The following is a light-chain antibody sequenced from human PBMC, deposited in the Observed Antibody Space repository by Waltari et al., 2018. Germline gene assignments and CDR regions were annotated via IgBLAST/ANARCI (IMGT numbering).Light chain of an antibody. CDR2: EGD. Sequence: NFMLTQPHSVSESPGKTVTISCTGSSDRSASNFVHWYQQRPGSAPIVVMFEGDQRPSGVPDRFSGSIDSSSNSASLTISGLRTEDEADYYCQSYDDINKVVFGGGTKLTVL. V-gene: IGLV6-57*02. J-gene: IGLJ2*01. CDR1: SDRSASNF. CDR3: QSYDDINKVV.